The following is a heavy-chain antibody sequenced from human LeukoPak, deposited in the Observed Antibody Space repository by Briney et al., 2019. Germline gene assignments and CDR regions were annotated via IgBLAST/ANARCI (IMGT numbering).Heavy chain of an antibody. CDR2: IFYTGST. V-gene: IGHV4-61*01. Sequence: PSETLSLTCTVSGGSISSGSYYWSWIRQPPGKGLEWIGYIFYTGSTNYNPSLKSRVTISVDTSKNQFSLKLSSVTAADTAVYYCARRADFWSGEPKHLFDYWGQGTLVTVSS. CDR3: ARRADFWSGEPKHLFDY. CDR1: GGSISSGSYY. D-gene: IGHD3-3*01. J-gene: IGHJ4*02.